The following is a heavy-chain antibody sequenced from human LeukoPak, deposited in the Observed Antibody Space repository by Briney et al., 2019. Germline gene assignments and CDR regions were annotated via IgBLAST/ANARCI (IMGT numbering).Heavy chain of an antibody. D-gene: IGHD4-17*01. V-gene: IGHV3-21*01. CDR3: ARGHTAVTRHFDF. CDR2: ISSGSSAI. J-gene: IGHJ4*02. CDR1: GFTFSSYW. Sequence: GGSLRLSCAASGFTFSSYWMTWVRQAPGKGLEWVSIISSGSSAIFSADALKGRFTISRDDAKNLLYLDMNSLRAEDTAVYYCARGHTAVTRHFDFWGQGTLVTVSS.